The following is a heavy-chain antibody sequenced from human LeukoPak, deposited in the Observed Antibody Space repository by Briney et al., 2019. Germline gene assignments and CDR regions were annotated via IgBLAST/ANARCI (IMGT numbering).Heavy chain of an antibody. D-gene: IGHD2-8*01. CDR1: GYTFTGYY. J-gene: IGHJ4*02. V-gene: IGHV1-2*02. CDR3: ARLRVYCTNGVCKNGYYFDH. CDR2: INPNSGGT. Sequence: GASVKVSCKASGYTFTGYYMHWVRQAPGQGLEWMGWINPNSGGTNYAQKFQGRVTMTRDMSISTAYMELSRLRPDDTAVYYCARLRVYCTNGVCKNGYYFDHWGQGTLVTVSS.